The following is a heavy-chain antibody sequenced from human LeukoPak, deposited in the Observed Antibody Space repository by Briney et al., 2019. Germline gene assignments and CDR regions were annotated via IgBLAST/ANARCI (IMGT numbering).Heavy chain of an antibody. CDR3: ARGRPHGNDY. Sequence: GGSLRLSCAASGFTFSSYWMNWVRQAPGKGLVWVSRIASGGSSTTYADSVKGRFSISRDNAKNTLYLQMNSLRVEDTAVYYCARGRPHGNDYWGQGTLVTVSS. CDR2: IASGGSST. CDR1: GFTFSSYW. D-gene: IGHD4-23*01. J-gene: IGHJ4*02. V-gene: IGHV3-74*01.